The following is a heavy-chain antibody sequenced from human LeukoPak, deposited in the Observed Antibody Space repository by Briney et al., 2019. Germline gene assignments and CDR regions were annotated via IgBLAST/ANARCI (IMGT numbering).Heavy chain of an antibody. CDR2: IYHSGST. J-gene: IGHJ4*02. V-gene: IGHV4-30-2*01. CDR3: ARWYYDSSGYSLDY. Sequence: SETLSLTCAVSGGSISSGGYSWSWIRQPPGKGLEWIGYIYHSGSTNYNPSLKSRVTISVDKSKNQFSLKLSSVTAADTAVYYCARWYYDSSGYSLDYWGQGTLVTVSS. D-gene: IGHD3-22*01. CDR1: GGSISSGGYS.